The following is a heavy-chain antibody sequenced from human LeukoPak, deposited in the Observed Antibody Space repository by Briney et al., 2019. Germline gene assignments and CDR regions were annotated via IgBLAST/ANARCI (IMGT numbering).Heavy chain of an antibody. V-gene: IGHV1-18*01. CDR1: GYTFTNYG. CDR2: ISPYNGNT. D-gene: IGHD2-2*01. J-gene: IGHJ3*02. Sequence: ASVKVSCKASGYTFTNYGISWVRQAPGQGLEWMGWISPYNGNTNYAQKLQGRVTVTTDTSTSTAYMELRSLRSDDTAVYYCARSIVVVPAASDAFDIWGQGTMVTVSS. CDR3: ARSIVVVPAASDAFDI.